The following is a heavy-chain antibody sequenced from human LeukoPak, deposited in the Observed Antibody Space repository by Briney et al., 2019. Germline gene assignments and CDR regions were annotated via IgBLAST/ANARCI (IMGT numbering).Heavy chain of an antibody. D-gene: IGHD5-12*01. Sequence: EASVKVSCKASGGTFSNYAISWVRQAPGQGLEWMGGIIPIFGTANYAQKFQGRVTITADESTSTAYMELSSLRSEDTAVYYCARGDSAYDLFGHIDYWGQGTLVTVS. CDR2: IIPIFGTA. CDR3: ARGDSAYDLFGHIDY. CDR1: GGTFSNYA. J-gene: IGHJ4*02. V-gene: IGHV1-69*13.